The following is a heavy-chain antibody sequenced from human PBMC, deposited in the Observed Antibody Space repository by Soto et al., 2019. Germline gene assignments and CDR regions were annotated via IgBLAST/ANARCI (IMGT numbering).Heavy chain of an antibody. V-gene: IGHV3-15*07. D-gene: IGHD2-2*01. CDR3: TSVPAADYYYYYGMDV. CDR2: IKSKTDGGTT. J-gene: IGHJ6*02. Sequence: GGSLRLSCAASGFTFSNAWMNWVRQAPGKGLEWVGRIKSKTDGGTTDYAAPVKGRFTISRDDSKNTLYLQMNSLKTEDTAVYYCTSVPAADYYYYYGMDVWGQGTTVTVSS. CDR1: GFTFSNAW.